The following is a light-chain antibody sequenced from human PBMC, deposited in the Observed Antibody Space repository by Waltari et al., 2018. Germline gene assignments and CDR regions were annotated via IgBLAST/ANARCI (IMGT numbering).Light chain of an antibody. CDR2: SVS. CDR1: QNINNY. J-gene: IGKJ4*01. V-gene: IGKV1-39*01. Sequence: DIQMTQSPSSLSASVGYRVTFSCRASQNINNYLNWYQQRPGRAPKLLIYSVSNLQSGVPSRFSGSGSGTDFTLTISSLQPEDFATYYCQQSYSSVTFGGGTKVEI. CDR3: QQSYSSVT.